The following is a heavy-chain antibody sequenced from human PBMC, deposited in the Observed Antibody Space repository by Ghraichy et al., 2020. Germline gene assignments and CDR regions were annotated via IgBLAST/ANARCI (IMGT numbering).Heavy chain of an antibody. D-gene: IGHD2-15*01. V-gene: IGHV4-4*08. CDR2: ISSSGST. CDR3: ARGTTSTSWWSQH. J-gene: IGHJ1*01. Sequence: SETLSLTCTVSGGSINNYYWNWIRQSPGKGLEWIGHISSSGSTSYNPSLKSRVITSLDTSKNQLSLRLTSVTAADTAVYYCARGTTSTSWWSQHWGQGTLVTVSS. CDR1: GGSINNYY.